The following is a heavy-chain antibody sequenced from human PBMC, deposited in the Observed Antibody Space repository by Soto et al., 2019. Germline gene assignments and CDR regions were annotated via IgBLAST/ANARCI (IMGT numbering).Heavy chain of an antibody. CDR1: GYKFATYW. CDR3: ARVFIGAAGRFDA. V-gene: IGHV5-51*01. Sequence: ESLKISCEGSGYKFATYWIAWVRQMPGIGLEWMGIIYPGKSNTIYSPSFQGLVTISADTSLNTAYLQWDSLRASDTAIYYCARVFIGAAGRFDAWGQGPVVNVLL. CDR2: IYPGKSNT. J-gene: IGHJ5*02. D-gene: IGHD3-22*01.